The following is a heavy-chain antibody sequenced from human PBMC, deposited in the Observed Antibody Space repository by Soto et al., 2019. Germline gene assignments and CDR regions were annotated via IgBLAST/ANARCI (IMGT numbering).Heavy chain of an antibody. V-gene: IGHV1-69*13. J-gene: IGHJ4*02. D-gene: IGHD3-3*01. Sequence: GISVELSWEGCGGGFDRNSLCWVRQDHRQGLEWMEGMIPILGTANYAQKFQGRVTITADESTSTAYMELSSLRSEDTAVYYCARPGSWSGYYQAFDYRGQGNLVT. CDR3: ARPGSWSGYYQAFDY. CDR2: MIPILGTA. CDR1: GGGFDRNS.